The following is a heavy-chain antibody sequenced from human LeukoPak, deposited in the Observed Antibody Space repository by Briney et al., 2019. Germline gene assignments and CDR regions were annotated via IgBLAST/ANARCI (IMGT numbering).Heavy chain of an antibody. CDR1: GFTFSNYG. Sequence: GGSLRLSCAASGFTFSNYGMHWVRQAPGKGLEWVTFIRYDGSKKYYADSVKGRFTISRDNSKNTLYLQMNSLRAEDTAVYYCAKDGRYCSNIGCSQDPYYFDYWGQGSLVTVSS. CDR2: IRYDGSKK. V-gene: IGHV3-30*02. D-gene: IGHD2-2*01. CDR3: AKDGRYCSNIGCSQDPYYFDY. J-gene: IGHJ4*02.